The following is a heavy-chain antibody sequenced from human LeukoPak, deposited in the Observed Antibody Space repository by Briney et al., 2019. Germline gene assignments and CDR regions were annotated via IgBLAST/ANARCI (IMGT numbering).Heavy chain of an antibody. V-gene: IGHV3-23*01. CDR3: AKERATTTTFDY. CDR2: ISGSGGGT. Sequence: GSLRLSCAASGFTFSTYAMSWVHQAPGKGLEWVSLISGSGGGTYYANSVKGRFTISRDNSKNTLYLQMDSLRTEDTAVYYCAKERATTTTFDYWGQGTLITVSS. D-gene: IGHD1-26*01. J-gene: IGHJ4*02. CDR1: GFTFSTYA.